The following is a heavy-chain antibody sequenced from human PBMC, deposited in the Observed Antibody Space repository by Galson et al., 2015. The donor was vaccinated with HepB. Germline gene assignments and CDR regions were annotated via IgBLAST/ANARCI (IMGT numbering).Heavy chain of an antibody. CDR1: GFTFSGSA. D-gene: IGHD2-15*01. CDR3: TRQGGGFDP. V-gene: IGHV3-73*01. Sequence: SLRLSCAASGFTFSGSAMHWVRQASGKGLEWVGRIRSKANCYATAYAASVKGRFTISRDDSKNTAYLQMNSLKTEDTAVYYCTRQGGGFDPWGQGTLVTVSS. CDR2: IRSKANCYAT. J-gene: IGHJ5*02.